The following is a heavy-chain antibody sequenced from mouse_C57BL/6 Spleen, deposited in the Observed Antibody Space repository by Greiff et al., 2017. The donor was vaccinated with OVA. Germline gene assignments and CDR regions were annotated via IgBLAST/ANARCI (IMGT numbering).Heavy chain of an antibody. J-gene: IGHJ4*01. CDR3: AKLWPPYAMDY. V-gene: IGHV1-61*01. D-gene: IGHD1-1*02. CDR1: GYTFTSYW. Sequence: QVQLQQPGAELVRPGSSVKLSCKASGYTFTSYWMDWVKQRPGQGLEWIGNIYPSDSETHYNQKFKDKATLTVDKSSSTAYMQLSSRTSEDSAVYYCAKLWPPYAMDYWGQGTSVTVSS. CDR2: IYPSDSET.